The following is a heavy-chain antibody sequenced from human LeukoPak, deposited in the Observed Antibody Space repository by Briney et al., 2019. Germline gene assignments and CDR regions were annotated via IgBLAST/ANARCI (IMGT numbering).Heavy chain of an antibody. V-gene: IGHV3-23*01. CDR1: GFTFSNYA. CDR2: IGSSVNTT. D-gene: IGHD3-9*01. Sequence: GGSLRLACAASGFTFSNYALSWVRQAPGKGLEWVSSIGSSVNTTHYADSVKGRFTISRDNSKNTLYLQMNSLSAEGTAIYYCARDQAFDWFYYYYGMDVWGLGTTVIVSS. J-gene: IGHJ6*02. CDR3: ARDQAFDWFYYYYGMDV.